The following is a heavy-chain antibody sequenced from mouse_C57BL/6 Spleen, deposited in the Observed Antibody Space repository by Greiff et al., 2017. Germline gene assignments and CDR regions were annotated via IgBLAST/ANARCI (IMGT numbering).Heavy chain of an antibody. CDR2: INPYNGGT. J-gene: IGHJ3*01. D-gene: IGHD2-3*01. V-gene: IGHV1-19*01. Sequence: VQLQQSGPVLVKPGASVKMSCKASGYTFTDYYMNWVKQSHGKSLEWIGVINPYNGGTSYNQKFKGKATLTVDKSSSTAYMELNSLTSEDSAVYYCATYDGYYPWFAYWGQGTLVTVSA. CDR1: GYTFTDYY. CDR3: ATYDGYYPWFAY.